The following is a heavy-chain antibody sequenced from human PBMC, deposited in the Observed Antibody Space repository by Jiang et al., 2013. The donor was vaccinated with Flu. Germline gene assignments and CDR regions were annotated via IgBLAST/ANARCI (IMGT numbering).Heavy chain of an antibody. CDR2: SSYI. D-gene: IGHD4-17*01. J-gene: IGHJ4*02. CDR3: ARGYGDYLTRDY. Sequence: SSYIYYADSVKGRFTISRDNAKNSVFLQMNSLRAEDTAVYYCARGYGDYLTRDYWGQGTLVTVSS. V-gene: IGHV3-21*01.